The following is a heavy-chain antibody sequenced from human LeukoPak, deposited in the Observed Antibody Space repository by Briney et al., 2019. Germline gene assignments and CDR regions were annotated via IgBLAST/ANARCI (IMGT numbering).Heavy chain of an antibody. CDR1: GYSISSGYY. D-gene: IGHD4-23*01. CDR2: IYHSGST. V-gene: IGHV4-38-2*01. CDR3: ARGYGGLYYFDY. J-gene: IGHJ4*02. Sequence: SETLSLTCAVSGYSISSGYYWGWIRQPPGKGLEWIGSIYHSGSTYYNPSLKSRVTISADTSKNQFSLKLSSVTAADTAVYYCARGYGGLYYFDYWGQGTLVTVSS.